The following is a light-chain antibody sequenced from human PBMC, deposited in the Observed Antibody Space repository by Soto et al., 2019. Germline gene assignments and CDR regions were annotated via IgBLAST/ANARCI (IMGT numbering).Light chain of an antibody. J-gene: IGKJ4*01. Sequence: DIVMTQSPDSLAVSLGERATINCKSSQSVLYSSNNKNYLAWYQQKPGQPPKLLIYWASTRKSGVPDRFSGSGSETDFTLTISSLQAEDVAVYYCQQYYSNALTFGGGTKVEIK. CDR2: WAS. CDR3: QQYYSNALT. CDR1: QSVLYSSNNKNY. V-gene: IGKV4-1*01.